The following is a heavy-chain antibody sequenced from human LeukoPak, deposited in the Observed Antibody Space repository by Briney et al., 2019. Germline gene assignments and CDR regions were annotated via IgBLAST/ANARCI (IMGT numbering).Heavy chain of an antibody. J-gene: IGHJ4*02. CDR3: AKTAVANGGDY. CDR2: ISGSGGST. V-gene: IGHV3-23*01. CDR1: GFTFSSYV. Sequence: GGSLGLSCVASGFTFSSYVMSWVRQAPGKGLEWVSAISGSGGSTYYADSVKGRFTISRDNSKNTLYLQMNSLRAEDTAVYYCAKTAVANGGDYWGQGTLVTVSS. D-gene: IGHD6-19*01.